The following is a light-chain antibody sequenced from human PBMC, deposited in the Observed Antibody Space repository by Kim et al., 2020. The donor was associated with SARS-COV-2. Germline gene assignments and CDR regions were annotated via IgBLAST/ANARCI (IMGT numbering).Light chain of an antibody. J-gene: IGLJ3*02. CDR2: LEGSGTY. V-gene: IGLV4-60*03. CDR3: ETWDSNTHV. Sequence: QPVLTQSSSASASLGSSVKLTCTLSSRHSSYIIAWHQQQPGKAPRYLMKLEGSGTYNKGSGVPDRFSGSSSGADRYLTISNLQSEDEADYYCETWDSNTHVFGGGTQLTVL. CDR1: SRHSSYI.